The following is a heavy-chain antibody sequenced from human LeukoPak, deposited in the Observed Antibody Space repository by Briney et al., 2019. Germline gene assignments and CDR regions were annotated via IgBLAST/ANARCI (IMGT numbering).Heavy chain of an antibody. CDR3: ARGCSATRCPADY. Sequence: GGSLRLSCAASGFTFSNYWLHWVRQAPGEGLVWVSQISPDATITRSADFVKGRFTISRDNSENTLHLQINSLKVEDTAVYYCARGCSATRCPADYWGQGSLVTVSS. D-gene: IGHD2-15*01. CDR2: ISPDATIT. V-gene: IGHV3-74*01. J-gene: IGHJ4*02. CDR1: GFTFSNYW.